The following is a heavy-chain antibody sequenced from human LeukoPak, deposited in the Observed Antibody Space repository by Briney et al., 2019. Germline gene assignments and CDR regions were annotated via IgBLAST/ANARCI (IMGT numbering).Heavy chain of an antibody. CDR2: IYPGDSDT. CDR1: GYSFTNYW. CDR3: DRHGSTTCCPPYYYRMDV. Sequence: GESLKISCKGSGYSFTNYWIGWVRQMPGKGLEWMGIIYPGDSDTRYSPSFQGQVTISADKSISTACLQWSSLKASATAMYYCDRHGSTTCCPPYYYRMDVWGQGTTVTVSS. V-gene: IGHV5-51*01. D-gene: IGHD2-2*01. J-gene: IGHJ6*02.